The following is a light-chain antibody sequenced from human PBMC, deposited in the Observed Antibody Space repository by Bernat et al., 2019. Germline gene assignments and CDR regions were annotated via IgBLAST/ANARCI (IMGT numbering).Light chain of an antibody. CDR3: CSQADPTFWV. CDR2: EVT. Sequence: QSALTQPASVSGSPGQSIAISCTGTNSDVGAYDHVSWYQQHSGKVPKLIIYEVTRRPSGGSDRFSGSKSGNTASLTISGLQADDEADYYCCSQADPTFWVFGGGTRLTVL. V-gene: IGLV2-23*02. CDR1: NSDVGAYDH. J-gene: IGLJ3*02.